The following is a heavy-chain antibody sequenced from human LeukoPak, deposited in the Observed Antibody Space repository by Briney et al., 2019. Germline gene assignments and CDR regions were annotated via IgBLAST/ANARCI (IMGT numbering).Heavy chain of an antibody. J-gene: IGHJ6*03. CDR1: GGSISSSSYY. CDR3: ARWRDDYGDYGLYYYYYMDV. D-gene: IGHD4-17*01. CDR2: IYYSGST. V-gene: IGHV4-39*07. Sequence: SETLSLTCTVSGGSISSSSYYWGWIRQPPGKGLEWIGSIYYSGSTYYNPSLKSRVTISVDTSKNQFSLKLSSVTAADTAVYYCARWRDDYGDYGLYYYYYMDVWGKGTTVTVSS.